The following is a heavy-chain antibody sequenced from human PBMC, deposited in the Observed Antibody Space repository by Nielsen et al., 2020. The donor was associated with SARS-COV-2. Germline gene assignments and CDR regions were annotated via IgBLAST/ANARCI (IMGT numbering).Heavy chain of an antibody. J-gene: IGHJ6*02. V-gene: IGHV4-39*07. CDR1: GGSISSSSYY. Sequence: SETLSLTCTVSGGSISSSSYYWGWIRQPPGKGLEWIGSIYYSGSTYYNPSLKSRVTISVDTSKNQFSLKLSSVTAADTAVYYCARAPYYGSGMDVWGQGTTVTVSS. D-gene: IGHD3-10*01. CDR3: ARAPYYGSGMDV. CDR2: IYYSGST.